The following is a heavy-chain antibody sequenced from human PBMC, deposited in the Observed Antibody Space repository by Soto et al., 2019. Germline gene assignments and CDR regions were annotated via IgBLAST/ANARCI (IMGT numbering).Heavy chain of an antibody. J-gene: IGHJ6*02. Sequence: PGGSLRLSCAASGFTFSSYSMNWVRQAPGKGLEWVSSISSSSSYIYYADSVKGRFTISRDNAKNSLYLQMNSLRAEDTAVYYCARVQETGGYGDYYYHYGMDVWGQGTTVTVSS. CDR1: GFTFSSYS. D-gene: IGHD4-17*01. CDR2: ISSSSSYI. CDR3: ARVQETGGYGDYYYHYGMDV. V-gene: IGHV3-21*01.